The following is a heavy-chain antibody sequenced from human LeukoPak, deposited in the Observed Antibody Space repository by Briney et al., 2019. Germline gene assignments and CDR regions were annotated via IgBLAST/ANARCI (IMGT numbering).Heavy chain of an antibody. CDR3: ARGRRSGGITMIRGVKDRGWFDF. J-gene: IGHJ5*01. Sequence: GGSLRLSCAASGFTFSAYNMNWVRQAPGKGLEWVAHIRYDGSNKYYADSVKGRFTISRDDSKKMLYLQMNSLRPEDTAVYYCARGRRSGGITMIRGVKDRGWFDFWGQGTLVTVSS. V-gene: IGHV3-30*02. CDR1: GFTFSAYN. CDR2: IRYDGSNK. D-gene: IGHD3-10*01.